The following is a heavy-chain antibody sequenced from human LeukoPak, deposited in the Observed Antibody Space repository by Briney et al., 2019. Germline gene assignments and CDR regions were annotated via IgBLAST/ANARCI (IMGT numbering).Heavy chain of an antibody. CDR2: IYPGDSDT. D-gene: IGHD3-22*01. J-gene: IGHJ4*02. CDR3: ARGGSRGYYDTSGYPTTLVY. V-gene: IGHV5-51*01. CDR1: GYIFTNYW. Sequence: GESLKISCKGSGYIFTNYWIGWVRQMPGKGLEWMGIIYPGDSDTRYSPSFRGQVTISADKSISTAYLQWSSLKASDSAMYYCARGGSRGYYDTSGYPTTLVYWGPGTLVTVSP.